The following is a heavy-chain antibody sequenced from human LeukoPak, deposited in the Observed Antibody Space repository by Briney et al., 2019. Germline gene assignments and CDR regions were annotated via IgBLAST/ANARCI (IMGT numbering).Heavy chain of an antibody. CDR3: ARLGPGERFKWGLTFGVLEWLSPFDY. CDR1: GYTFTSYG. CDR2: ISAYNGNT. D-gene: IGHD3-3*01. Sequence: ASVKVTCKASGYTFTSYGISWVRPAPGQGLEWMGWISAYNGNTNYAQKLQGRVTMTTDTSTSTAYMELRSLRSDDTAVYYCARLGPGERFKWGLTFGVLEWLSPFDYWGQGTLVTVSS. V-gene: IGHV1-18*01. J-gene: IGHJ4*02.